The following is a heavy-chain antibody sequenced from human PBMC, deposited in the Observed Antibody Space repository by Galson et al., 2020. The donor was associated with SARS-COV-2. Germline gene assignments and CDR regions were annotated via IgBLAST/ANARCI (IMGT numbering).Heavy chain of an antibody. V-gene: IGHV4-38-2*02. CDR2: IYHRGNT. CDR1: DFSISSDYH. J-gene: IGHJ4*02. D-gene: IGHD3-10*01. CDR3: SRYGSESADY. Sequence: SETLSLTCTVSDFSISSDYHWGWIRQPPGKGLEWIGTIYHRGNTYYNPSLKSRVTISVDTSKNQFSLKLSSATAADTAVYYCSRYGSESADYWGQGTLVTVSS.